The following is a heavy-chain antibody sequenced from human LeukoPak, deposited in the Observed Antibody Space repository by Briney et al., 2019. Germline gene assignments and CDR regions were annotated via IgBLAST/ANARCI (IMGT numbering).Heavy chain of an antibody. Sequence: SETLSLTCTVSGGSISSSSYYWGWLRQPPGKGLEWIGSIYYSGSTYYNPSLKSRVTISVDTSKNQFSLKLSSVTAADTAVYYCARLRANCSGGSCYPYYFDYWGQGTLVTVSS. CDR3: ARLRANCSGGSCYPYYFDY. CDR2: IYYSGST. V-gene: IGHV4-39*01. J-gene: IGHJ4*02. D-gene: IGHD2-15*01. CDR1: GGSISSSSYY.